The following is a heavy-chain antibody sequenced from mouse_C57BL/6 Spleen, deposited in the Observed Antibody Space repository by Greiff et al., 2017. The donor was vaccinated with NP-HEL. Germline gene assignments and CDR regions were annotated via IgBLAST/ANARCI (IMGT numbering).Heavy chain of an antibody. J-gene: IGHJ2*01. Sequence: VQLQQSGPELVKPGASVKISCKASGYAFSSSWMNWVKQRPGKGLEWIGRIYPGDGDTNYNGKFKGKATLTADKSSSTAYMHLSSLTSEDSAVYFCARSNYGSSHYFDYWGQGTTLTVSS. CDR1: GYAFSSSW. V-gene: IGHV1-82*01. D-gene: IGHD1-1*01. CDR2: IYPGDGDT. CDR3: ARSNYGSSHYFDY.